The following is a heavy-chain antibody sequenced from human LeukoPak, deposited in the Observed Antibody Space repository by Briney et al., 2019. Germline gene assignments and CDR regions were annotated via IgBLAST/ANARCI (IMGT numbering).Heavy chain of an antibody. V-gene: IGHV3-9*01. CDR1: GFTFDDYA. CDR3: AKDYGAGASRFYYYDSSGYWYFDY. D-gene: IGHD3-22*01. J-gene: IGHJ4*02. Sequence: GGSLRLSCAASGFTFDDYAMHWVRQAPGKGLEWVSGISWNSGSIGYADSVKGRFTISRDNAKNSLYLQMNSLRAEDTALYYCAKDYGAGASRFYYYDSSGYWYFDYWGQGTLVTVSS. CDR2: ISWNSGSI.